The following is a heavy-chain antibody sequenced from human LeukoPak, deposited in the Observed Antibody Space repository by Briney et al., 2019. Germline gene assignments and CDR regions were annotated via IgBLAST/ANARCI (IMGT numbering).Heavy chain of an antibody. Sequence: SVKVSCKSSGGTFSSYTISRVRQAPGQGLEWMGRIIPILDIANYAQKFQGRVTITADKSTSTAYMELSSLRSEDTAVYYCARTYSSGSANYYYYYGMDVWGQGTTVTVSS. CDR1: GGTFSSYT. V-gene: IGHV1-69*02. CDR3: ARTYSSGSANYYYYYGMDV. CDR2: IIPILDIA. J-gene: IGHJ6*02. D-gene: IGHD6-19*01.